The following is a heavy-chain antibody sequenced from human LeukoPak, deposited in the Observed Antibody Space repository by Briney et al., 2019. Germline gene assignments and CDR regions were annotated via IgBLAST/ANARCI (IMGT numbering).Heavy chain of an antibody. V-gene: IGHV4-61*02. J-gene: IGHJ2*01. CDR3: ARTRYGGNSGAYWYFDL. Sequence: SETLSLTCTVSGGSISSGSYYWSWIRQPAGKGLEWIGRIYTSGSTNCNPSLKSRVTISVDTSKNQFSLKLSSVTAADTAVYYCARTRYGGNSGAYWYFDLWGRGTLVTVSS. CDR2: IYTSGST. D-gene: IGHD4-23*01. CDR1: GGSISSGSYY.